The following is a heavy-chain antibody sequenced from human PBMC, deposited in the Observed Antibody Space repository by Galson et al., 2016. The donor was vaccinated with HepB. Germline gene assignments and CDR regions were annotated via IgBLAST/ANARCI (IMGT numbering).Heavy chain of an antibody. V-gene: IGHV1-8*01. CDR1: GYTFTSYD. Sequence: SVKVSCKASGYTFTSYDINWVRQAPGQGLEWMGWVDPKTGNTVYAEKFQGRVTMTTNTSISTAYMDLSSLRSEDTAVYYCARMAVSYFGMDVWAQGTTVTVS. CDR2: VDPKTGNT. D-gene: IGHD5-24*01. CDR3: ARMAVSYFGMDV. J-gene: IGHJ6*02.